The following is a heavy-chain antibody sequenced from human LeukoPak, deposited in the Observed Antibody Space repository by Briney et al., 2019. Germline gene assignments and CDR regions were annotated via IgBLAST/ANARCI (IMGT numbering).Heavy chain of an antibody. D-gene: IGHD6-13*01. Sequence: GGSLRLSCAASGFTFSSHWMTWVRQAPGKGPEWVASINKDGSEQYYVDSVKGRFTISRDNAKNSLSLQVSSLRAEDTAVYYCTRGGATSSWYLFFWGQGTLVTVSS. V-gene: IGHV3-7*04. CDR1: GFTFSSHW. CDR3: TRGGATSSWYLFF. CDR2: INKDGSEQ. J-gene: IGHJ4*02.